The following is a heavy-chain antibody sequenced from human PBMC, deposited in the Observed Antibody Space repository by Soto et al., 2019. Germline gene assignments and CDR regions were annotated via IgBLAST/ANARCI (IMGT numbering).Heavy chain of an antibody. CDR1: GVSISSGNW. CDR2: IFHDGTA. J-gene: IGHJ4*02. CDR3: ARLVYDTRLNYMYFDF. Sequence: SETLSLTCAVSGVSISSGNWWTWVRQSPQRGLEYIGEIFHDGTANYYPSFESRVAISVDTSKNQFSLKLTSVTAADTAIYFCARLVYDTRLNYMYFDFWGQGTLVTVSS. V-gene: IGHV4-4*02. D-gene: IGHD3-10*01.